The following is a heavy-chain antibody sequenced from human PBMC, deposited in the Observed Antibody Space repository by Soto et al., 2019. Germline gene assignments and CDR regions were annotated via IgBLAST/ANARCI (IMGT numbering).Heavy chain of an antibody. D-gene: IGHD6-6*01. V-gene: IGHV3-73*01. Sequence: EVQPVESGGDLVQPGGSLKLSCAASGFTFSGSAVHWVRQASGKGLEWVGRIRGKADSYATAYAASVKGRFTISRDDSKNTAYLQMNSLKTEDTALYYCTRLGYGTSSDHYYYYMDVWGKGTTVIVSS. CDR3: TRLGYGTSSDHYYYYMDV. J-gene: IGHJ6*03. CDR2: IRGKADSYAT. CDR1: GFTFSGSA.